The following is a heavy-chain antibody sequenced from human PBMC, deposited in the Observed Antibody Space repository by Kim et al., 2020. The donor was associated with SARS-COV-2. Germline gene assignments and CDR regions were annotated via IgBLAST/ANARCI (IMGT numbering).Heavy chain of an antibody. V-gene: IGHV3-23*01. CDR3: AKMAGDYSSRTDYYYGMDV. J-gene: IGHJ6*02. CDR1: GFTFSSYA. D-gene: IGHD4-17*01. CDR2: ISGSGGST. Sequence: GGSLRLSCAASGFTFSSYAMSWVRQAPGKGLEWVSAISGSGGSTYYADSVKGRFTISRDNSKNTLYLQMNSLRAEDTAVYYCAKMAGDYSSRTDYYYGMDVWGQGTTVTVSS.